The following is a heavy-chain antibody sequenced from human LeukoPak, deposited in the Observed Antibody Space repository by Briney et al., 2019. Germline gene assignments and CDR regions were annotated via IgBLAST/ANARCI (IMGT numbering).Heavy chain of an antibody. CDR3: ARAQGGYYEPFDI. J-gene: IGHJ3*02. Sequence: ASVKVSRKASGYTFTSYGISWVRQAPGQGLEWMGWISAHNGNTNYAQKLQGRVTMTTDTSTSTAYMELRSLRSDDAAVYYCARAQGGYYEPFDIWGQGTMVTVSS. CDR1: GYTFTSYG. V-gene: IGHV1-18*01. CDR2: ISAHNGNT. D-gene: IGHD3-22*01.